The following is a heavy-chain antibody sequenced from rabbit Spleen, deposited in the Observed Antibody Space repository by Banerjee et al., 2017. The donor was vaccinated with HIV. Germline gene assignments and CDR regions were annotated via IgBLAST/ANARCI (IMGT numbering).Heavy chain of an antibody. Sequence: QSLEESGGDLVKPGGTLTLTCTVSGFSFSDRDVMCWVRQAPGKGLEWISCIAGSSSGFTYSATWAKGRFTCSKTSSTTVTLQMTSLTAADTATYFCASDIYGYGVFSLWGQGTLVTVS. CDR3: ASDIYGYGVFSL. J-gene: IGHJ3*01. D-gene: IGHD3-1*01. CDR1: GFSFSDRDV. V-gene: IGHV1S40*01. CDR2: IAGSSSGFT.